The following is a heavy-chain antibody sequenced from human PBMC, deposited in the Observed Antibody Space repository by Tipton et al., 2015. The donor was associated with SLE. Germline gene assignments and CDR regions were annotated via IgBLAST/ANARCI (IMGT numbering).Heavy chain of an antibody. CDR2: LYPSGST. CDR3: ARSPRGGYYYYGMDV. Sequence: TLSLTCAVSGGSISSGGYSWSWIRQPPGKGLEWIGFLYPSGSTYYNPSLKSRVTISVHRSKNQLSLRLNSVTAADTAVYYRARSPRGGYYYYGMDVWGQGTTVTVSS. V-gene: IGHV4-30-2*01. J-gene: IGHJ6*02. D-gene: IGHD6-13*01. CDR1: GGSISSGGYS.